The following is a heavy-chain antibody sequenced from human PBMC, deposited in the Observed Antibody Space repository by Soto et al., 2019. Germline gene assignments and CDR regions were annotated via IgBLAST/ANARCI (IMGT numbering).Heavy chain of an antibody. V-gene: IGHV1-69*14. CDR1: GGTFSSYA. CDR2: IIPIFGTA. Sequence: QVQLVQSGAEVKKPGSSVKVSCKASGGTFSSYAISWVRQAPGQGLEWMGGIIPIFGTANYAQKFQGRVTIXADISXXTAYMELSSLRSEDTAVYYCARDRATDIVLMSFDIWGQGTMVTVSS. J-gene: IGHJ3*02. CDR3: ARDRATDIVLMSFDI. D-gene: IGHD2-8*01.